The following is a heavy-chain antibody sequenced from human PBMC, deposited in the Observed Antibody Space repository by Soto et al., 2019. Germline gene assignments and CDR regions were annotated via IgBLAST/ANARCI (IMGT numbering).Heavy chain of an antibody. D-gene: IGHD5-12*01. Sequence: ESGGGLVQPGRSLRLSCAASGFTFDDYAMHWVRQAPGKGLEWVSGISWNSGSIGYADSVKGRFTISRDNAKNSLYLQMNSLRAEDTALYYCAKGGYSGYDVLSYWGQGTLVTVSS. J-gene: IGHJ4*02. CDR1: GFTFDDYA. CDR2: ISWNSGSI. CDR3: AKGGYSGYDVLSY. V-gene: IGHV3-9*01.